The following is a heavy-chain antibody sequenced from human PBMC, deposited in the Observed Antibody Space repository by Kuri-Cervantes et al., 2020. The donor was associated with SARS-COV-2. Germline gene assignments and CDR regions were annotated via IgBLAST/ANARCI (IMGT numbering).Heavy chain of an antibody. V-gene: IGHV4-4*02. CDR1: GGSISSSNW. CDR3: AFNYGTGSYFY. D-gene: IGHD3-10*01. CDR2: IHRTGTT. J-gene: IGHJ4*02. Sequence: GFLRLSCAVSGGSISSSNWWSWVRQPPGKGLEWIGEIHRTGTTNYNPPLESRVTISVDRSKNQFSLTLRSVTAADTAVYYCAFNYGTGSYFYWGQGTLVTVSS.